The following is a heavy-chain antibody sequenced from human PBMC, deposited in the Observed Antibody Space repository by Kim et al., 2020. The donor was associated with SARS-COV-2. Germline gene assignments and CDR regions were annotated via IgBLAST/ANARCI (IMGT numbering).Heavy chain of an antibody. V-gene: IGHV4-34*01. D-gene: IGHD6-19*01. CDR2: INHSGST. CDR1: GGSFSGYY. J-gene: IGHJ5*02. Sequence: SETLSLTCAVYGGSFSGYYWSWIRQPPGKGLEWIGEINHSGSTNYNPSLKSRVTISVDTSKNQFSLKLSSVTAADTAVYYCAIFTTRSSSGWYGVKRFDPWGQGTLVTVSS. CDR3: AIFTTRSSSGWYGVKRFDP.